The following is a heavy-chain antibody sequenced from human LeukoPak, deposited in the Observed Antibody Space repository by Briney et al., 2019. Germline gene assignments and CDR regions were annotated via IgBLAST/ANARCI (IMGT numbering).Heavy chain of an antibody. Sequence: GGSLRLSCAASGFTLSSYATHWVRQAPGKGLEWVAVISYDGSNKYYADSVKGRFTISRDNSKNTLYLQMNSLRAEDTAVYYCARATYSSSRFDYWGQGTLVTVSS. D-gene: IGHD6-13*01. CDR3: ARATYSSSRFDY. V-gene: IGHV3-30*04. CDR1: GFTLSSYA. J-gene: IGHJ4*02. CDR2: ISYDGSNK.